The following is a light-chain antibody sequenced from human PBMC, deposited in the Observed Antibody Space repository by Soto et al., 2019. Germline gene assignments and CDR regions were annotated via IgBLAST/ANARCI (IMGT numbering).Light chain of an antibody. J-gene: IGKJ1*01. Sequence: ETVLTQSPGTLSLSPGERATLSCRASQSVSNYLAWYQQKPGQAPRLLIYDASNRATGVPSRFSGGGSGTDFTLTINSLEPEDFAVYYCQQRSNWRTFGQGTKVDIK. CDR2: DAS. V-gene: IGKV3-11*01. CDR1: QSVSNY. CDR3: QQRSNWRT.